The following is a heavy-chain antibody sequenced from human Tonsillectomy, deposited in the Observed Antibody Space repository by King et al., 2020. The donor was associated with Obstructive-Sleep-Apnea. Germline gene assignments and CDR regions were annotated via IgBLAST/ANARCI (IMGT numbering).Heavy chain of an antibody. CDR3: ARTAVDPYSSSGYYYYYGMDV. CDR1: GFTFRTYA. V-gene: IGHV3-30-3*01. Sequence: VQLVESGGGVGQPGRSLRLSCAASGFTFRTYAMQWVRQVPGKGLEWVAVISYDGCHKDYADSLKGRFTISRDNSKNTLYLQMNRLRPGDTAVYYCARTAVDPYSSSGYYYYYGMDVWGQGTTVTVSS. CDR2: ISYDGCHK. D-gene: IGHD6-13*01. J-gene: IGHJ6*02.